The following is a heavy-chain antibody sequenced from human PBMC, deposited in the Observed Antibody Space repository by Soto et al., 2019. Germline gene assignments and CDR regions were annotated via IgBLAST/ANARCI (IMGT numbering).Heavy chain of an antibody. CDR1: GDSVSSNSAA. V-gene: IGHV6-1*01. Sequence: SQTLSLPCAISGDSVSSNSAAWNWIRQSPSRGLEWLGRTYYRSKWYNDYAVSVKSRITINPDTSKNQFSLQLNSVTPEDTAVYYCARVVRSSGWYYYYYCMDVWGQGTTVTVSS. D-gene: IGHD6-19*01. CDR3: ARVVRSSGWYYYYYCMDV. CDR2: TYYRSKWYN. J-gene: IGHJ6*02.